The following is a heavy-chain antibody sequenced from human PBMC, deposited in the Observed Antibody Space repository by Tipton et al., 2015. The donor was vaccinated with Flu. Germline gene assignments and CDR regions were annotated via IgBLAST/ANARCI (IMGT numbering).Heavy chain of an antibody. CDR1: GYTFTRYP. V-gene: IGHV7-4-1*02. Sequence: QLVQSGSELKKPGASVKVSCKASGYTFTRYPLNWVRQAPGQGLEWMGRINTKTGNAMYGQGFSGRFVLSLDTSVSTAYLEISSLKSEDTGVYFCASALGADDAFDTWGPGTWVTVSS. CDR3: ASALGADDAFDT. CDR2: INTKTGNA. J-gene: IGHJ3*02.